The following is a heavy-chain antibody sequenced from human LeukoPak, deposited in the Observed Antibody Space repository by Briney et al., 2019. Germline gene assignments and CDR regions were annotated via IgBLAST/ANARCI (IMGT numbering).Heavy chain of an antibody. D-gene: IGHD5-12*01. Sequence: GGSLRLSCAASGFTFSSYTMKWVRQAPGKGLEWVSSISSSSSYIYYADSVKGRFTISRDNAKNSLYLQMNSLRAEDTAVYYCARGGYSGYDYFVWFDYWGQGTLVTVSS. CDR3: ARGGYSGYDYFVWFDY. CDR2: ISSSSSYI. V-gene: IGHV3-21*01. CDR1: GFTFSSYT. J-gene: IGHJ4*02.